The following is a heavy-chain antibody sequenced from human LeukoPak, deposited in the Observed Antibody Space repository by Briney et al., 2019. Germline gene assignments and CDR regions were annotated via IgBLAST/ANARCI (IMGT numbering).Heavy chain of an antibody. CDR3: AKRELNYDSSGYYYD. CDR1: GFTFSNYA. D-gene: IGHD3-22*01. J-gene: IGHJ4*02. V-gene: IGHV3-23*01. CDR2: ISGSGGST. Sequence: GGSLRLSCAASGFTFSNYAMSWVRQAPGKGLEWVSAISGSGGSTYYADSVKGRFTISRDNSKNTLYLQMNSLRAEDTAVYYCAKRELNYDSSGYYYDWGQGTLVTVSS.